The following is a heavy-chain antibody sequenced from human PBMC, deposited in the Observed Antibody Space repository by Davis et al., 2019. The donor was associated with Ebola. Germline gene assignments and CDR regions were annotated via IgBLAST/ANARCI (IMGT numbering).Heavy chain of an antibody. D-gene: IGHD6-13*01. CDR1: GYTFTSYA. CDR2: IIPILGIA. CDR3: ARASPLAAAGTFDP. V-gene: IGHV1-69*04. Sequence: SVKVSCKASGYTFTSYAMHWVRQAPGQRLEWMGRIIPILGIANYAQKFQGRVTITADKSTSTAYMELSSLRSDDTAVYYCARASPLAAAGTFDPWGQGTLVTVSS. J-gene: IGHJ5*02.